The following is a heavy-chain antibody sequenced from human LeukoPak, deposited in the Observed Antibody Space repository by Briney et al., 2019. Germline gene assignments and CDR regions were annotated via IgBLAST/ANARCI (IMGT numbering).Heavy chain of an antibody. D-gene: IGHD3-22*01. Sequence: SETLSLTCTVSGDSINTYYWNWIRQPPGKGLEWIGNIYYTGSTKYNPALKSRVTISVDTSKNQFSLKLSPVTAADTAVYYCARGLDYDSSGYYHEKSFDYWGQGTLVTVSS. J-gene: IGHJ4*02. CDR1: GDSINTYY. V-gene: IGHV4-59*01. CDR2: IYYTGST. CDR3: ARGLDYDSSGYYHEKSFDY.